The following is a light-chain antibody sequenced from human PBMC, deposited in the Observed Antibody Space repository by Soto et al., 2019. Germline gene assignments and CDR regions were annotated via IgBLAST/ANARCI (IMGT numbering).Light chain of an antibody. CDR2: DVS. CDR3: SSYTTSNTRQIV. Sequence: NQPVSGNGVHRRGSSIFYTRTSSDVGGYNYVSWYQHHPGKAPKLMIFDVSNRPSGVSNRFSGSKSGNTASLTISGLQPEDEADYYCSSYTTSNTRQIVFGTGTKVTL. V-gene: IGLV2-14*03. CDR1: SSDVGGYNY. J-gene: IGLJ1*01.